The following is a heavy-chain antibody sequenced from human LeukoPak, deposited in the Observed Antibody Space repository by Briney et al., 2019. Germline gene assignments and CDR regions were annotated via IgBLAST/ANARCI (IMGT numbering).Heavy chain of an antibody. CDR2: VNGDGSAT. J-gene: IGHJ4*02. D-gene: IGHD3-10*01. Sequence: PGGSLILSCAASGFTFSNYWMHWVRQAPGKGLVWVSRVNGDGSATNYADSVKGRFTISRDNAKNTLYLQMNSLRPEDTAVYYCARNHYGSVDYWGQGTLVTVSS. CDR3: ARNHYGSVDY. V-gene: IGHV3-74*01. CDR1: GFTFSNYW.